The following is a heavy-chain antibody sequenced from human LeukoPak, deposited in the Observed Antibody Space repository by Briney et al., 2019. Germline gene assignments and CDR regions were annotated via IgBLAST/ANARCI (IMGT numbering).Heavy chain of an antibody. CDR3: ARDLVGSFDY. V-gene: IGHV3-23*01. CDR2: ISGSGGST. J-gene: IGHJ4*02. CDR1: GFTFSSYA. D-gene: IGHD1-26*01. Sequence: GGSLRLSCSASGFTFSSYAMHWVRHAPGKGLEWVSAISGSGGSTYYADSVKGRFTISRDNSKNTLHLQMNSLRAEDTAVYYCARDLVGSFDYWGQGTLVTVSS.